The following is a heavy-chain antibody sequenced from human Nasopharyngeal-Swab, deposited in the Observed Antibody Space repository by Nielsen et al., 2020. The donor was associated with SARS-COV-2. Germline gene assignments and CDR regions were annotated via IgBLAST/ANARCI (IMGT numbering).Heavy chain of an antibody. D-gene: IGHD1-26*01. CDR3: ARDGGVGATTGLDY. CDR1: GFSFNNYG. J-gene: IGHJ4*02. V-gene: IGHV3-30*03. CDR2: ISYEGTKK. Sequence: GESLKISCVASGFSFNNYGMHWVRQAPGKGLEWLAGISYEGTKKHYADSLKGRFTISRDNSKNTLYLQMNSLRAEDTAVYYCARDGGVGATTGLDYWGQGTLVTVSS.